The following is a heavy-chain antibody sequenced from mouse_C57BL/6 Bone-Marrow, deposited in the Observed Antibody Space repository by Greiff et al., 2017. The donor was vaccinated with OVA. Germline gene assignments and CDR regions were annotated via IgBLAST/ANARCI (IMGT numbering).Heavy chain of an antibody. CDR1: GYTFTSYW. V-gene: IGHV1-55*01. D-gene: IGHD2-4*01. CDR2: LYPGSGST. Sequence: VQLQQPGAELVKPGASVKMSCKASGYTFTSYWITWVKQRPGQGLEWIGDLYPGSGSTNYNEKFKSKATLTVDTSSSTAYMQLSSLTSEDSAVYYCARRGIYYDYDEEGTGYAMDYWGQGTSVTVSS. J-gene: IGHJ4*01. CDR3: ARRGIYYDYDEEGTGYAMDY.